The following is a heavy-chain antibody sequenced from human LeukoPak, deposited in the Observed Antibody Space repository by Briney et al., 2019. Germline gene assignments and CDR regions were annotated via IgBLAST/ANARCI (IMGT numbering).Heavy chain of an antibody. Sequence: ASVNVSCKPSGSTFTNYCISWVRQPPEQVLEWMGWISAYNGNTNYAQKLQGRVTMTTDTSTSTAYMELRSLRSDDAAVYYCARDRVATSLDYWGQGTLVTVSS. V-gene: IGHV1-18*01. D-gene: IGHD5-12*01. CDR3: ARDRVATSLDY. CDR2: ISAYNGNT. J-gene: IGHJ4*02. CDR1: GSTFTNYC.